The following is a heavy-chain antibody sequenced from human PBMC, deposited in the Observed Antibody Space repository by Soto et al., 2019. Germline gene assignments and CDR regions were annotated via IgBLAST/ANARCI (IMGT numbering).Heavy chain of an antibody. D-gene: IGHD3-9*01. CDR2: IWYDGSNK. V-gene: IGHV3-33*01. J-gene: IGHJ4*02. CDR1: GFTFSSYG. CDR3: AREGRSNILTVSAGYYFDY. Sequence: QVQLVESGGGVVQPGRSLRLSCAASGFTFSSYGMHWVRQAPGKGLEWVAVIWYDGSNKYYADSVKGRFTISRDNSKNTLYLQMNSLRAEDRAVYYCAREGRSNILTVSAGYYFDYGGQEPLVPVPS.